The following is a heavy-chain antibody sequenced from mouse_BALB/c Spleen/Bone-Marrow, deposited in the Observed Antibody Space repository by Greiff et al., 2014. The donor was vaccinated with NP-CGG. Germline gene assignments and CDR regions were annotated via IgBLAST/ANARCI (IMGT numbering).Heavy chain of an antibody. D-gene: IGHD1-2*01. J-gene: IGHJ4*01. CDR3: ARITTATGAMDY. CDR2: IWADGST. CDR1: GFSLTSYG. V-gene: IGHV2-9*02. Sequence: VKLQESGPGLVAPSQSLSISCTVSGFSLTSYGVHWVRQPPGKGLEWLGVIWADGSTNHNSALMSRLSISKDNSKSQVFLKMNSLQTDDTAMYYCARITTATGAMDYWGQGTSVTVSS.